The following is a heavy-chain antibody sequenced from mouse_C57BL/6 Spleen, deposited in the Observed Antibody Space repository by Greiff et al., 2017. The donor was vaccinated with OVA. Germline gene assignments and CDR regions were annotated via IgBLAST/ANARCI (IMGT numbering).Heavy chain of an antibody. Sequence: EVQLVESGPGMVKPSQSLSLTCTVTGYSITSGYDWHWIRHFPGNKLEWMGYISYSGSTNYNPSLKSRISITHATSKNHFFLKLNSVTTEDTATYYCSSGWEDYYAMDYWGQGTSVTVSS. D-gene: IGHD4-1*01. V-gene: IGHV3-1*01. CDR2: ISYSGST. J-gene: IGHJ4*01. CDR3: SSGWEDYYAMDY. CDR1: GYSITSGYD.